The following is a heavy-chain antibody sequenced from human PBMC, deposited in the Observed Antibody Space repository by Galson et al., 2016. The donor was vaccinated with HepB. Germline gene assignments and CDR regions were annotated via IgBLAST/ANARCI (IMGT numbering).Heavy chain of an antibody. D-gene: IGHD5-24*01. Sequence: SVKVSCKASGGTFSSYAISWVRQAPGQGLEWMGGIIPIFGTANYAQKFQGRVTITADESTSTAYMELSSLRSEDTAVYYCASSLRDVEMPTIGDYWGQGTLVTVSS. V-gene: IGHV1-69*13. J-gene: IGHJ4*02. CDR2: IIPIFGTA. CDR3: ASSLRDVEMPTIGDY. CDR1: GGTFSSYA.